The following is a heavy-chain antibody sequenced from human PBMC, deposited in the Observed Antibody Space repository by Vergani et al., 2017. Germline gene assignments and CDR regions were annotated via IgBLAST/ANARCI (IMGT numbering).Heavy chain of an antibody. Sequence: QLQESGSGLVKPSQTLSLTCAVSGDSITNGGFSWNWIRQPPGKGPEWIGYIFPSGNSDYNPSLKNRVSISLDKSKNQFSLWVNSVTAADTAVYFCARASLGALVGYYYYMDVWGKGKTVVVSS. V-gene: IGHV4-30-2*01. CDR2: IFPSGNS. CDR3: ARASLGALVGYYYYMDV. CDR1: GDSITNGGFS. D-gene: IGHD1-26*01. J-gene: IGHJ6*03.